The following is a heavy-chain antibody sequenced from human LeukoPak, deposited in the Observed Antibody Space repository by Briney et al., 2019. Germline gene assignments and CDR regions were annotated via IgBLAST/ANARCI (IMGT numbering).Heavy chain of an antibody. D-gene: IGHD6-19*01. V-gene: IGHV4-59*08. CDR3: ARHGTQWLRYPNFDY. CDR2: IYYNGNT. J-gene: IGHJ4*02. CDR1: GGSISSYY. Sequence: SETLSLTCTVSGGSISSYYWSWIRQPPGEGLEWIGSIYYNGNTDYNPSLKSRVTISVDTSNNQFSLKLSSVTAADTAVYYCARHGTQWLRYPNFDYWGQGALVTVSS.